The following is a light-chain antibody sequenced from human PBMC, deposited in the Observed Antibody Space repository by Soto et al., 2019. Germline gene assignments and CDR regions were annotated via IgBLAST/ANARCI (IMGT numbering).Light chain of an antibody. V-gene: IGLV2-11*01. CDR1: NSDVGGYNY. CDR3: CSYAGSYTLV. CDR2: DVS. Sequence: QSALTQPRSVSGSPGQSVTISCTGTNSDVGGYNYVSWYQQHPGKAPKLMIYDVSKRPSGVPDRFSGSKSGNTASLTISGLQAEDEADYCCCSYAGSYTLVFGGGTKLTVL. J-gene: IGLJ2*01.